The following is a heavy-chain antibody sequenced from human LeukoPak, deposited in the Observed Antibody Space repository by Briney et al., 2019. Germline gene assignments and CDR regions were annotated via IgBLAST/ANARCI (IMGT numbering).Heavy chain of an antibody. D-gene: IGHD3-10*01. CDR3: ARETLLWFGELFYGDAFDI. Sequence: SETLSLTCTVSGGSISSSSYYWGWIRQPPGKGLEWIGSIYYSGSTYYNPSLKSRVTISVDTSKNQFSLKLSSVTAADTAVYYCARETLLWFGELFYGDAFDIWGQGTMVTVSS. CDR2: IYYSGST. J-gene: IGHJ3*02. CDR1: GGSISSSSYY. V-gene: IGHV4-39*07.